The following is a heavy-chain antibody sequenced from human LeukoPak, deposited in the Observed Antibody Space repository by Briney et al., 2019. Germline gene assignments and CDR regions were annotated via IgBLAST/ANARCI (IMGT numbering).Heavy chain of an antibody. CDR3: ARGLLWFGEPHDAFDI. Sequence: GASVKVSCKASGYTFTSYDINWVRQATGQGLEWMGWMNPNSGNTGYAQKFQGRVTMTRNTSISTAYMELSSLRSEDTAVYYCARGLLWFGEPHDAFDIWGQGTMATVSS. CDR1: GYTFTSYD. CDR2: MNPNSGNT. D-gene: IGHD3-10*01. V-gene: IGHV1-8*01. J-gene: IGHJ3*02.